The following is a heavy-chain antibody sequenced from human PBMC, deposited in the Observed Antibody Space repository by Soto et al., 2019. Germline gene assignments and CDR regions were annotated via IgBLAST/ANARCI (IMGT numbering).Heavy chain of an antibody. V-gene: IGHV1-18*01. D-gene: IGHD3-10*01. CDR3: ARDNGFGESDV. Sequence: GASVKVSCKASGDSFTIHGISWVRKAPGQGLEWMGWISAYNGNTNYAQKLQGRVTMTTDTSTSTAYMELRSLRSDDTAVYYCARDNGFGESDVWGQGTTVTVSS. CDR2: ISAYNGNT. J-gene: IGHJ6*02. CDR1: GDSFTIHG.